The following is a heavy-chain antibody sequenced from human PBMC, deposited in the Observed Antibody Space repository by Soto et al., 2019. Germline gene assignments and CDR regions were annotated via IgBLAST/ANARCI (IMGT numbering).Heavy chain of an antibody. CDR2: SYSAGSA. J-gene: IGHJ4*02. CDR3: ARVHSSRPHYFDY. D-gene: IGHD6-13*01. Sequence: GGSLRLSCAASGFTVSSYYMSWVRQAPGKGLEWVSVSYSAGSADFADSVKGRFTISRDNSKNTLYLQMSSLRAEDTAVYYCARVHSSRPHYFDYWGQGTLVTVSS. V-gene: IGHV3-66*01. CDR1: GFTVSSYY.